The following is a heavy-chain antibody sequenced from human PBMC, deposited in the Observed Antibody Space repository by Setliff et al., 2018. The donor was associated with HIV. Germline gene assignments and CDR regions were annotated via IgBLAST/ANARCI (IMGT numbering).Heavy chain of an antibody. CDR2: IYTSGST. Sequence: SETLSLTCTVSGGSISSYYWSWIRQPAGKGLEWIGRIYTSGSTNYNPSLKSRVTMSVDTSKNQFSLKLSSVTAADTAVYYCARDRPHYDYVWGSYPHAFGIWGQGTMVTVSS. D-gene: IGHD3-16*02. CDR1: GGSISSYY. CDR3: ARDRPHYDYVWGSYPHAFGI. J-gene: IGHJ3*02. V-gene: IGHV4-4*07.